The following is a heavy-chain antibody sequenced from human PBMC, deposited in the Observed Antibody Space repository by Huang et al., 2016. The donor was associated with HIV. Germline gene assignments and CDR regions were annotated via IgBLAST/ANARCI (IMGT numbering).Heavy chain of an antibody. V-gene: IGHV3-7*03. CDR2: IRKDESEK. D-gene: IGHD1-7*01. J-gene: IGHJ6*02. CDR1: TFRFGAYW. Sequence: VESGGRLVQPGGSIRLSCVGSTFRFGAYWMSWVRQPPGKGVEGGANIRKDESEKYYVDSVKGRFNISRDNAKKVVFLEMNNVRVEDTATYFCATKTAGMDIWGQGTTVTVS. CDR3: ATKTAGMDI.